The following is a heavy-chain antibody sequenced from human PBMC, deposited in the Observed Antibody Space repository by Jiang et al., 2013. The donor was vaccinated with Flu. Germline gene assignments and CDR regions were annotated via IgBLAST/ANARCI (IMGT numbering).Heavy chain of an antibody. D-gene: IGHD3-16*01. J-gene: IGHJ4*02. CDR2: TSYRSKWYN. CDR3: ARYYDDNGGYFDY. Sequence: SQTLSLTCAISGDSVSSNSAAWNWIRQSPSRGLEWLGRTSYRSKWYNDYAVSVKSRITFSPDTSKNQFSLHLNSVTPEDTAVYYCARYYDDNGGYFDYWGQGTLVTVSS. V-gene: IGHV6-1*01. CDR1: GDSVSSNSAA.